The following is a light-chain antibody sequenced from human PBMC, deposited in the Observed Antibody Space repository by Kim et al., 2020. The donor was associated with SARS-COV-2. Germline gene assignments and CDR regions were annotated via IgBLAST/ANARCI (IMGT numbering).Light chain of an antibody. CDR1: SLRSYY. CDR3: HSRDSSLNRL. J-gene: IGLJ3*02. V-gene: IGLV3-19*01. Sequence: SSELTQDPAVSVALGQTVRITCRGNSLRSYYASWYQQKPGQAPINVIFGDNNRPSGIPDRFSGSRSGNTASLTISGAQAGDEADYYCHSRDSSLNRLFGGGTQLTVL. CDR2: GDN.